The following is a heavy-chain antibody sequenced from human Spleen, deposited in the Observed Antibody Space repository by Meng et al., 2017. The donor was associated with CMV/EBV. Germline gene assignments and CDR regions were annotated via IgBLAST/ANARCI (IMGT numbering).Heavy chain of an antibody. J-gene: IGHJ4*02. CDR1: GGSFSGSY. CDR3: ARRGGGSRHSGSYGYYFDY. Sequence: SETLSLTCAVYGGSFSGSYWSWIRQPPGKGLEWIGEINHSESTSYNPSLKSRVTISLDTSKNQFSLQLRSVTAADTAVYYCARRGGGSRHSGSYGYYFDYWGQGTLVTVSS. D-gene: IGHD1-26*01. CDR2: INHSEST. V-gene: IGHV4-34*01.